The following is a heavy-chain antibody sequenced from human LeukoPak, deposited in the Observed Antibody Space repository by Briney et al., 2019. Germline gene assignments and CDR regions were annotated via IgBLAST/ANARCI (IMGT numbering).Heavy chain of an antibody. CDR3: TRQKSYYDSSGYWFDY. J-gene: IGHJ4*02. V-gene: IGHV4-39*01. Sequence: SETLSLTCTVSGGSISSSSYYWGWIRQPPGKGLEWIGSIYYSGSTYYNPSLKSRVTISVDTSKNQFSLKLSSVTAADTAVYYCTRQKSYYDSSGYWFDYWGQGTLVTVSS. CDR2: IYYSGST. D-gene: IGHD3-22*01. CDR1: GGSISSSSYY.